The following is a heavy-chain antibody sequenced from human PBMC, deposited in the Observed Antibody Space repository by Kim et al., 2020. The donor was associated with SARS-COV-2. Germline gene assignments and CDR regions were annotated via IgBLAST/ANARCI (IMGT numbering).Heavy chain of an antibody. Sequence: ASVKVSCKASGYTFTSYGISWVRQAPGQGLEWMGWISAYNGNTNYAQKLQGRVTMTTDTSTSTAYMELRSLRSDDTAVYYCARDTAPSEHIVVVLNYYYYGMDVWGQGTTVTVSS. V-gene: IGHV1-18*01. CDR1: GYTFTSYG. CDR3: ARDTAPSEHIVVVLNYYYYGMDV. D-gene: IGHD2-21*01. CDR2: ISAYNGNT. J-gene: IGHJ6*02.